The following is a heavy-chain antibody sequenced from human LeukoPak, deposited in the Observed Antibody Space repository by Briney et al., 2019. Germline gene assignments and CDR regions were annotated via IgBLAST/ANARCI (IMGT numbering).Heavy chain of an antibody. CDR2: MNPNSGNT. J-gene: IGHJ4*02. Sequence: ASVKVSCKASGYTFTSYDINWVRQATGQGLEWMGWMNPNSGNTGYAQKFQGRVTMTRNTSISTAYMELSSLRSEDTAVYYCARGVQLSRITIFGVVIPSLFDYWGQGTLVTVSS. D-gene: IGHD3-3*01. CDR3: ARGVQLSRITIFGVVIPSLFDY. CDR1: GYTFTSYD. V-gene: IGHV1-8*01.